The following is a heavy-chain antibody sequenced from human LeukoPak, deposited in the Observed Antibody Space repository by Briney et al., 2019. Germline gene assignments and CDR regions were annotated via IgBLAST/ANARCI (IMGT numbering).Heavy chain of an antibody. CDR3: ARGSDYGDSKIMYNWFDP. CDR2: IYYSGST. Sequence: ASETLSLTCTVSGGSISSSSYYWGWIRQPPGKGLEWIGSIYYSGSTYYNPSLKSRVTISVDTSKNQFSLKLSSVTAADTAVYYCARGSDYGDSKIMYNWFDPWGQGTLVTVSS. CDR1: GGSISSSSYY. V-gene: IGHV4-39*01. D-gene: IGHD4-17*01. J-gene: IGHJ5*02.